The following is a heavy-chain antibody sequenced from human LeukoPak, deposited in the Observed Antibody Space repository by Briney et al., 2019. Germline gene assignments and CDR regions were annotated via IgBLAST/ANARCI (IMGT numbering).Heavy chain of an antibody. D-gene: IGHD5-18*01. V-gene: IGHV4-34*01. Sequence: PSETLSLTCAVYGGSFSGYYWSWIRQPPGKGLEWIGEINHSGSTNYNPSLKSRVTISVDTSKNQFSLKLSSVTAADTAVYYCARRTWIQLWLDYWGQGTLATVSS. CDR3: ARRTWIQLWLDY. J-gene: IGHJ4*02. CDR1: GGSFSGYY. CDR2: INHSGST.